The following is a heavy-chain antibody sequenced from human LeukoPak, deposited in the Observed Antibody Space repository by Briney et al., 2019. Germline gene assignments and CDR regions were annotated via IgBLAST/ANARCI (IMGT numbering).Heavy chain of an antibody. CDR3: ARGLLRDGYTYTYSFDY. D-gene: IGHD5-18*01. CDR1: GFTFSNYA. V-gene: IGHV3-66*01. Sequence: AGGSLRLSCAASGFTFSNYAMSWVRQAPGKGLEWVSVVYMGGTTYYADSVKGRFTISRDSTKNTIYLQMNNLRAEDTAVYYCARGLLRDGYTYTYSFDYWGQGALVTVSS. CDR2: VYMGGTT. J-gene: IGHJ4*02.